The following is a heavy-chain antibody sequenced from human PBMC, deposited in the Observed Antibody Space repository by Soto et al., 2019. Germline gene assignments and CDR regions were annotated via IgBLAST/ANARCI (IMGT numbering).Heavy chain of an antibody. CDR1: GVSVSSGGHY. D-gene: IGHD3-16*01. V-gene: IGHV4-31*03. CDR2: IHYSGST. J-gene: IGHJ5*01. Sequence: SETLSLTCTVSGVSVSSGGHYWSWVRQHPGKGLEWIGYIHYSGSTYYTPSLTNRASLSLDTSKNQFSLKLTSVTAADTAAYYCVKGGDGQRWFDPWGQGTLVTVSS. CDR3: VKGGDGQRWFDP.